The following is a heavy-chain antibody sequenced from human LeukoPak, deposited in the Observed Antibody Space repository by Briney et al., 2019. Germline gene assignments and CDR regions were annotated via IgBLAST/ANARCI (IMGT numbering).Heavy chain of an antibody. D-gene: IGHD3-3*01. J-gene: IGHJ3*02. CDR1: GDSISSSSYY. Sequence: SETLSLTCSVSGDSISSSSYYWGWIRQPPGKGLEWIGSLYYSGSTYYNPSLKSRLTMSVDTSKSQFSLKLSSVTAADTAVYYCASTTSYDFWSGYYLSGSTDAFDIWGQGTMVTVSS. CDR3: ASTTSYDFWSGYYLSGSTDAFDI. V-gene: IGHV4-39*01. CDR2: LYYSGST.